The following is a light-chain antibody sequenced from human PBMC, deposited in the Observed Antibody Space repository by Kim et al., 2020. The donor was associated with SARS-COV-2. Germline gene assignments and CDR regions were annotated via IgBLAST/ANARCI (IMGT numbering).Light chain of an antibody. CDR1: QIVDTY. CDR2: QAS. Sequence: ASVGDKVTSTCRASQIVDTYLAWYQQKPGKAPNLLIYQASNLQIGVPSRFSGSGSGAEFTLTISSLQPDDFATYYCQHYIRFPYTFGQGTKLEI. CDR3: QHYIRFPYT. J-gene: IGKJ2*01. V-gene: IGKV1-5*03.